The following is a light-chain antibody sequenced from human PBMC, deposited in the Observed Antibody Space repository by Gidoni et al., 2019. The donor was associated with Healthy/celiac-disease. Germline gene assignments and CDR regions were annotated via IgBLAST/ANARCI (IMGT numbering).Light chain of an antibody. J-gene: IGKJ2*01. CDR2: AAS. Sequence: DIQLTQSPSFLSASVGDRVTITCRASQGISSYLVWYQQKPGKAPKLLIYAASTLQSGVPSRFSGSGSGTEFTLTISSLQPEDFATYYCQQLNSYPPMYTFGQGTKLEIK. CDR3: QQLNSYPPMYT. CDR1: QGISSY. V-gene: IGKV1-9*01.